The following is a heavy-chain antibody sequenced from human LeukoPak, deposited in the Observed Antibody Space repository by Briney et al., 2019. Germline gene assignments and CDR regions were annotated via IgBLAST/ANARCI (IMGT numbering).Heavy chain of an antibody. D-gene: IGHD2-2*02. CDR2: INHSGST. V-gene: IGHV4-34*01. CDR1: GGSSSGSY. J-gene: IGHJ4*02. Sequence: PLETPFLTCAVYGGSSSGSYWSWFPQHPGQGLEWIGEINHSGSTNYNPSLKSRVTISVDTSKNQFSLKLSSVTAADTAVYYCARLLYPRATDYWGQGTLVTVSS. CDR3: ARLLYPRATDY.